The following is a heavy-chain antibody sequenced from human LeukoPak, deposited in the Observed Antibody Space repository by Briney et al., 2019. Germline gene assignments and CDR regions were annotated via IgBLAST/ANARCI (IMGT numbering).Heavy chain of an antibody. CDR1: GFAFSSLA. Sequence: TGGSLTLSCAASGFAFSSLAMGWVRQAPGKGLEWVSVISDSGSITYYADSVKGRFTISRDNSKNTLFLQMNSLGAEDTAVYYCAKDARRANGWYFFDYWGQGTLVTVS. J-gene: IGHJ4*02. D-gene: IGHD6-19*01. V-gene: IGHV3-23*01. CDR3: AKDARRANGWYFFDY. CDR2: ISDSGSIT.